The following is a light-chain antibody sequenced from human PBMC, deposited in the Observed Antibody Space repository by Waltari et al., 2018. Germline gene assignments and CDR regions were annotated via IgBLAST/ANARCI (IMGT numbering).Light chain of an antibody. CDR2: EVD. CDR3: SSYTYGGPWV. V-gene: IGLV2-23*02. Sequence: SALTPPASVSASPGQSITISCPGSSSDVGSYDLFAWYQQHPGKAPHLLIYEVDKRPSGVSYRFSGSKSGNAASLTISGLQAEDEAHYFCSSYTYGGPWVFGGGTLLTVL. J-gene: IGLJ2*01. CDR1: SSDVGSYDL.